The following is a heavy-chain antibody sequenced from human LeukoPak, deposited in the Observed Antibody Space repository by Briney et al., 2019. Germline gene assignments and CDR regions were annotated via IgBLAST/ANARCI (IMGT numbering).Heavy chain of an antibody. CDR3: ARDSAGYFDWSFDY. CDR1: GFTFSSYS. J-gene: IGHJ4*02. D-gene: IGHD3-9*01. V-gene: IGHV3-21*01. Sequence: GGSLRLSCAASGFTFSSYSMNWVRQAPGKGLEWVSSISSSSSYIYYADSVKGRFTISRDNSKNTLYLQMNSLRAEDTAVYYCARDSAGYFDWSFDYWGQGTLVTVSS. CDR2: ISSSSSYI.